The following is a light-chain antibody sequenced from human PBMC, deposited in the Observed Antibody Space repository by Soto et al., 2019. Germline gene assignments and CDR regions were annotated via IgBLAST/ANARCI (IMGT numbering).Light chain of an antibody. V-gene: IGLV2-18*02. J-gene: IGLJ3*02. CDR3: SSYTSSSTLRV. CDR2: EVA. CDR1: SSDVGSYNR. Sequence: QSAPTQPPSVSGSPGQSVTISCTGTSSDVGSYNRVSWYQQSPGTAPKLMIYEVANRPSGVPDRFSGSKSGNTASLTISGLQAEDEADYYCSSYTSSSTLRVFGGGTKLTVL.